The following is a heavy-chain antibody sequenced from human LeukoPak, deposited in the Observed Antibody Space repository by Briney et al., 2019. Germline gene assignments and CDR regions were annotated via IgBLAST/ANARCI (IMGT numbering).Heavy chain of an antibody. J-gene: IGHJ6*02. V-gene: IGHV1-18*01. Sequence: ASMKVSCKASGYTFTSYAVSWVRQAPGQGLEWMLCISAYSGDTNYAQNLQGRVSMTTDTSTSTAYMELRSLRSDDTAVYYCARDPLSSSWSTYYYGLDVWGQGTTVTVSS. CDR2: ISAYSGDT. D-gene: IGHD6-13*01. CDR1: GYTFTSYA. CDR3: ARDPLSSSWSTYYYGLDV.